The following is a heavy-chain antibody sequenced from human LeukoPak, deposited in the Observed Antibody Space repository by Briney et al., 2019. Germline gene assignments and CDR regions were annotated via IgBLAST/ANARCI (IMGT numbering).Heavy chain of an antibody. J-gene: IGHJ4*02. CDR2: IKQDGSEK. D-gene: IGHD2-8*01. CDR1: GFTFSSYW. V-gene: IGHV3-7*01. Sequence: GGSLRLSCAVSGFTFSSYWINWVRQAPGKGLEWVANIKQDGSEKNYVDSVKGRFTISRDNAKSSLFLQMNDLRAEDTAVYYCAKGGRGNGEVYWGQGTLVTVSS. CDR3: AKGGRGNGEVY.